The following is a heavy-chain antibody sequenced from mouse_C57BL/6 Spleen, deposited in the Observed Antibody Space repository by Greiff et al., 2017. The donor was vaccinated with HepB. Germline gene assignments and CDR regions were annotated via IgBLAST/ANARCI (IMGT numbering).Heavy chain of an antibody. CDR3: AYGNYFDY. CDR1: GFSFITYA. V-gene: IGHV10-1*01. Sequence: GGGLVKPKGSLKLSCAASGFSFITYAMNWVSQTPGKGLEWVARIRSKSNNNAPYYAYSGKDRFTISRDDSESMLYLQMNNLKTEDTAMYYCAYGNYFDYWGQGTTLTVSS. J-gene: IGHJ2*01. CDR2: IRSKSNNNAP. D-gene: IGHD2-10*02.